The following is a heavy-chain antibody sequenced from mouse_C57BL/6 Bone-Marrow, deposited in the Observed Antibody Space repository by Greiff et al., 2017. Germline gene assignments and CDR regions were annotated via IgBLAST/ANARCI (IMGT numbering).Heavy chain of an antibody. CDR3: SRDSSGYAWFAY. D-gene: IGHD3-2*02. CDR2: INPNNGGT. CDR1: GYTFTDYN. J-gene: IGHJ3*01. Sequence: VQLQQSGPELVKPGASVKMSCKASGYTFTDYNMHWVKQSHGKSLEWIGYINPNNGGTSYNQKFKGKATLTVNKSSSTAYMELRSLTSEDSAVYYCSRDSSGYAWFAYWGQGTLVTVSA. V-gene: IGHV1-22*01.